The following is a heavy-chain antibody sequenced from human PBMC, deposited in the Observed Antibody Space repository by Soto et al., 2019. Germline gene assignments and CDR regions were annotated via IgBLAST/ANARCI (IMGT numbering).Heavy chain of an antibody. Sequence: QVQLVQSGAEVKKPGASVKVSCKASGYTFTNYYVQWVRQAPGQGLEWMRVIDPDGGHTTYSQKFQDRVTMTRDTFTSTIYMELGSLISEDTAVYYCARGDNDYWGQGTLVTVSS. CDR1: GYTFTNYY. CDR3: ARGDNDY. CDR2: IDPDGGHT. V-gene: IGHV1-46*01. J-gene: IGHJ4*02.